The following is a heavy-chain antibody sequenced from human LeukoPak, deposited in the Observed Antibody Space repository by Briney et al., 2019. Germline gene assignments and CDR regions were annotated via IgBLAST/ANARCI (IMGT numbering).Heavy chain of an antibody. CDR3: ARQDYDFWSGYYNGLDY. V-gene: IGHV4-38-2*02. J-gene: IGHJ4*02. Sequence: PSETLSLTCTVSGYSISSGYYWGWIRQPPGKGLEWIGSIYHSGSTYYNPSLKSRVTISVDTSKNQFSLKLSSVTAADTAVYYCARQDYDFWSGYYNGLDYWGQGTLVTVSS. D-gene: IGHD3-3*01. CDR2: IYHSGST. CDR1: GYSISSGYY.